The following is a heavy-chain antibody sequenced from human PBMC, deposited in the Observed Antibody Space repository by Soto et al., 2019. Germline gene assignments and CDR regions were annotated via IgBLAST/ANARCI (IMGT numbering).Heavy chain of an antibody. D-gene: IGHD5-12*01. J-gene: IGHJ4*02. CDR1: GVTFTSYS. Sequence: EVQLLQSGGGLVQPGGSLRLSCAASGVTFTSYSMTWVRQTPGKGLEWVAAVNPGGYSTYYADSVKGRFTISRDNSNKTLYLQMNSLRAQDTAVYYCAKDLRAGSGYDFDYRDQGTLVTVSS. CDR3: AKDLRAGSGYDFDY. V-gene: IGHV3-23*01. CDR2: VNPGGYST.